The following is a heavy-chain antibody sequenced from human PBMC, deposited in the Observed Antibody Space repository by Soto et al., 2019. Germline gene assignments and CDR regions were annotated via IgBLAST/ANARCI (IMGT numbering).Heavy chain of an antibody. CDR1: GFTFSSYS. CDR2: ISSSSSYI. CDR3: AGVGYSYGSPLDP. Sequence: GGSLRLPCAASGFTFSSYSMHWVRQAPGKGLEWVSSISSSSSYIYYADSVKDRFTISRDNAKNSRYLQMNSLRAEDTAVYYCAGVGYSYGSPLDPWGQGTLVTVSS. V-gene: IGHV3-21*01. J-gene: IGHJ5*02. D-gene: IGHD5-18*01.